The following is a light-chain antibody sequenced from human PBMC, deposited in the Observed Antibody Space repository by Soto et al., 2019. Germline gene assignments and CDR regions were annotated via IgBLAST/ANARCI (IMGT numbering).Light chain of an antibody. CDR3: QQYNKWPT. CDR2: GAS. CDR1: QSVSSN. V-gene: IGKV3-15*01. J-gene: IGKJ1*01. Sequence: EIVMTQSPATLSVTPGERATLSCRASQSVSSNLAWYQQKPGQAPRLLIYGASTMATGIPARFSGSGSGTEFTLTISSLQSEDFAVYYCQQYNKWPTFGQGTKVEIK.